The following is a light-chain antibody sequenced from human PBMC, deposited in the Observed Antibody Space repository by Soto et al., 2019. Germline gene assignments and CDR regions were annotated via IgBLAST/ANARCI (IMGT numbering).Light chain of an antibody. J-gene: IGKJ1*01. V-gene: IGKV1-5*01. CDR2: DAS. Sequence: DIQMTQSPSTLSASVGDRVTISSRASQRVSRWVAWYQQKPGKAPKVLIYDASVLESGVPSRFSGDGDGTEFTLTISSLQPDDLATYYCQQYKNYASWTFGQGTKVDIK. CDR3: QQYKNYASWT. CDR1: QRVSRW.